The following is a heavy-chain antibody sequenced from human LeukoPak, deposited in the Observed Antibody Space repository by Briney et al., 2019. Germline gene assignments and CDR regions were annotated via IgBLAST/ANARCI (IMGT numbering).Heavy chain of an antibody. Sequence: PGGSLRLSCAASGFSFSDSEMNWVRQAPGKGLEWISHISGSSTTIYYADSVKGRFTISRDNSETTLYLQMNSLGADDTALYYCARTIAQYTNTWLYYYYGLDVWGQGTTVTVSS. V-gene: IGHV3-48*01. D-gene: IGHD6-13*01. CDR1: GFSFSDSE. CDR2: ISGSSTTI. J-gene: IGHJ6*02. CDR3: ARTIAQYTNTWLYYYYGLDV.